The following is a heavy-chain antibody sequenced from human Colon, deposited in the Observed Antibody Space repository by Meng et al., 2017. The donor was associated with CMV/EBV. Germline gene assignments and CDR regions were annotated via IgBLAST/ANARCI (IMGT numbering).Heavy chain of an antibody. Sequence: GESLKISCGASGFTFSSSSMTWVRQAPGKGLEWVSTVSDRGGRTYYADSVKGRFTISRDNSKSTLYLQMNSLRAEDTAVYFCAKAVNLVVPAAAYFHSWGNGTLVTVSS. D-gene: IGHD2-2*01. CDR1: GFTFSSSS. CDR3: AKAVNLVVPAAAYFHS. V-gene: IGHV3-23*01. J-gene: IGHJ4*01. CDR2: VSDRGGRT.